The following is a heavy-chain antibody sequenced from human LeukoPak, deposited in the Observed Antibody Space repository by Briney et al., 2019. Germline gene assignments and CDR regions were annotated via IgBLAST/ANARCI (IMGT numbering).Heavy chain of an antibody. CDR2: IIPLFGTP. CDR3: ATTRRELLRARYFDH. J-gene: IGHJ4*02. D-gene: IGHD1-26*01. CDR1: GGIFSSYA. Sequence: ASVKVSCKASGGIFSSYAISWVRQAPGQGLEWMGGIIPLFGTPNYAQKFQGRVTIIADESASTAYMELSSLTSEDTAVYYCATTRRELLRARYFDHWGQGTLVTVSS. V-gene: IGHV1-69*01.